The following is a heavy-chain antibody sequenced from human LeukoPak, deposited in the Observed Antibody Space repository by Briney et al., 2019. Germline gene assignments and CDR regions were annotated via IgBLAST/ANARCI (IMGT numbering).Heavy chain of an antibody. Sequence: GGSLRLSCAASGFTFDDYAMHWVRQAPGKGLEWVSGISWNSGSIGYADSVKGRFTISRDNAKNPLYLQMNSLRAEDTALYYCAKGKQQLVRGLFDYWGQGTLVTVSS. D-gene: IGHD6-13*01. CDR2: ISWNSGSI. CDR1: GFTFDDYA. J-gene: IGHJ4*02. CDR3: AKGKQQLVRGLFDY. V-gene: IGHV3-9*01.